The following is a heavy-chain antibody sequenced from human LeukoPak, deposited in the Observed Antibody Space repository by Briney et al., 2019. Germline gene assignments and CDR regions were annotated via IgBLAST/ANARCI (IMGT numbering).Heavy chain of an antibody. V-gene: IGHV4-39*07. CDR1: GGSISSSSYY. J-gene: IGHJ6*03. CDR2: IYYSGST. Sequence: PSETLSLTCTVSGGSISSSSYYWGWIRQPPGKGLEWIGSIYYSGSTYYNPSLKSRVTISVDTSKNQFSLKLSSVTAADTAVYYCASSPTYHQYYMDVWGKGTTVTISS. CDR3: ASSPTYHQYYMDV. D-gene: IGHD2/OR15-2a*01.